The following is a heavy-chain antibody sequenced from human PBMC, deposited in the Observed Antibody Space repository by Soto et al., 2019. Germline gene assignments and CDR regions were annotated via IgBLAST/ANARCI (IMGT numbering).Heavy chain of an antibody. Sequence: PGGSLRLSCAASGFTFGDYWMSWVGQAPGKGLEWVAHIKKDGSENYYVDSVTGRFTVSRDNTKNSLYLQMNSLRAEDTAVYYCAKLGSGYYTGLYFDYWGQGTLVTVSS. CDR1: GFTFGDYW. D-gene: IGHD3-3*01. J-gene: IGHJ4*02. CDR2: IKKDGSEN. V-gene: IGHV3-7*03. CDR3: AKLGSGYYTGLYFDY.